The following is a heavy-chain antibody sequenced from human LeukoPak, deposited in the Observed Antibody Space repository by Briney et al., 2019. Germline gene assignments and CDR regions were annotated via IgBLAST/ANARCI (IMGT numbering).Heavy chain of an antibody. CDR1: GGSFSGYY. Sequence: SETLSLTCAVYGGSFSGYYWSWIRQPPGKGLEWIGDINHSGSTNYNPSLKSRVTISLDTSKNQFSLKLSSVTAADTAVYYCARRSRLHIVDAATAVAYWGQGTLVTVSS. CDR3: ARRSRLHIVDAATAVAY. CDR2: INHSGST. V-gene: IGHV4-34*01. D-gene: IGHD2-15*01. J-gene: IGHJ4*02.